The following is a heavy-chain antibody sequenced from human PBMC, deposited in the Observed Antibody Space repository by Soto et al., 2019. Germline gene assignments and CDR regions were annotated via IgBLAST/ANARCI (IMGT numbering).Heavy chain of an antibody. V-gene: IGHV4-59*01. Sequence: SGTVPLRGSVAVGAIIGGCWIWIRPPPGKGLEWIGYIYYSGSTNHNPSLKSRVTISVDTSKNQCSLKLSSVTAADTAVYYCARAPPPPYCISTSCHGRWFHPWGQGTLVTVSS. CDR3: ARAPPPPYCISTSCHGRWFHP. D-gene: IGHD2-2*01. CDR1: VGAIIGGC. CDR2: IYYSGST. J-gene: IGHJ5*02.